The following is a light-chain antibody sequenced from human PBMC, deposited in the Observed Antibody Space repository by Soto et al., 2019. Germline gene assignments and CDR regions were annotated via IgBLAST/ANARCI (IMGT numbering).Light chain of an antibody. J-gene: IGKJ3*01. V-gene: IGKV1-27*01. CDR2: AAS. Sequence: DIQMTQSPTSLSASVGDRVTITCRASQGIRNYVAWYQQIPGKAPKLLIYAASTLQSGVPSRFSGSGSGTDFTLHINDLQPEDVATYSCQKYSSVPVFGPGTKVEIK. CDR1: QGIRNY. CDR3: QKYSSVPV.